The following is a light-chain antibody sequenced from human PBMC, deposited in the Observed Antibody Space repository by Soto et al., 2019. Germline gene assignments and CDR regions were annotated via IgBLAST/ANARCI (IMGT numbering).Light chain of an antibody. CDR3: QQYSDWPPST. V-gene: IGKV3-15*01. J-gene: IGKJ1*01. Sequence: EIVFTQSPATLSVSPGERATLSCRASQSVSSSLAWYQQKPGQAPRLLIYGASTRATGIPARFSGSGSGTEFTLTISSLQSEDFAVYYCQQYSDWPPSTFGQGTKVDIK. CDR1: QSVSSS. CDR2: GAS.